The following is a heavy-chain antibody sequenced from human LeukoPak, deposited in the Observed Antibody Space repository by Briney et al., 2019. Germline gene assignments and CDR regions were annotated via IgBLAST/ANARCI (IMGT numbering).Heavy chain of an antibody. D-gene: IGHD6-6*01. J-gene: IGHJ3*01. V-gene: IGHV4-31*03. Sequence: SETLSLTCTVSGGSISSGGYYWSWIRQHPGKGLEWIGYIYYSGSTYYNPSLKSRVTISVDTSKNQFSLKRSSVTAADTAVYYCAREGDSSSVAPWGQGTMATVSS. CDR1: GGSISSGGYY. CDR2: IYYSGST. CDR3: AREGDSSSVAP.